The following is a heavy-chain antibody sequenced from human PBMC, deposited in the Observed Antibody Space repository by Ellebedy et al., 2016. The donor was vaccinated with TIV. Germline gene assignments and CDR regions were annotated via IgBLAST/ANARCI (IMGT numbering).Heavy chain of an antibody. Sequence: GESLKISCAASGFTFGTYSMNWVRQTPGKGLEWISSISSSSSYIYYADSMKGRFTISRDNAKTSLYLQMNSLRAEDTAVYYCARGACMLLSCRSGYGMDVWGQGTTVTVSS. CDR3: ARGACMLLSCRSGYGMDV. CDR2: ISSSSSYI. J-gene: IGHJ6*02. CDR1: GFTFGTYS. V-gene: IGHV3-21*01. D-gene: IGHD2-8*01.